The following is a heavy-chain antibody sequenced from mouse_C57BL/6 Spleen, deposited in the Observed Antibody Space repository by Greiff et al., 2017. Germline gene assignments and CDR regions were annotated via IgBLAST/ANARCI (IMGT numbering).Heavy chain of an antibody. CDR1: GSTFTSYG. CDR3: ARGDYGSLGDFDY. D-gene: IGHD1-1*01. J-gene: IGHJ2*01. Sequence: VLLKASGAQLARPGSAVKLSCTASGSTFTSYGISWVKQRTGQGLEWIGELYPRSGTTYYNEKFEGKATLTADKLSSTAYTVLRSLTSEDSAVYSCARGDYGSLGDFDYWGQGTTLTVS. CDR2: LYPRSGTT. V-gene: IGHV1-81*01.